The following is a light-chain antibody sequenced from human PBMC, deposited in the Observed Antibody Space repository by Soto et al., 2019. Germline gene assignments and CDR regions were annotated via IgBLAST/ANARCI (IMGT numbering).Light chain of an antibody. CDR3: QQYHTWPPPSES. V-gene: IGKV3D-15*01. Sequence: EIVMTQSPAILSVSPGERATLSCRASQTVAKNLAWYQQKPGQPPRLLIYGASTRATGVPARFSGSGSGTEFPLNISRLQSEDFAIYYCQQYHTWPPPSESVGPGAKVDIK. CDR2: GAS. J-gene: IGKJ3*01. CDR1: QTVAKN.